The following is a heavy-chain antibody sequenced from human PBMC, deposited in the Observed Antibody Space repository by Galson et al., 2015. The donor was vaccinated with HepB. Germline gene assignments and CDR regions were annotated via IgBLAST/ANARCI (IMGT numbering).Heavy chain of an antibody. D-gene: IGHD5-12*01. V-gene: IGHV3-30*03. CDR1: GFTFSSYG. CDR3: RAVATIHDAFDI. J-gene: IGHJ3*02. CDR2: ISYDGSNK. Sequence: SLRLSCAASGFTFSSYGMHWVRQASGKGLEWVAFISYDGSNKYYADSVKGRFTISRDNSKNTLYLQLNSLRAEDTAVYYCRAVATIHDAFDIWGQGTMVTVSS.